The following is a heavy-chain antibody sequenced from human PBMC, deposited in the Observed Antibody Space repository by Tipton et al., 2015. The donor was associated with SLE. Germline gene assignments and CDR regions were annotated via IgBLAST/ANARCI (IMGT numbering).Heavy chain of an antibody. CDR1: GFTFSSYW. Sequence: SLRLSCAGSGFTFSSYWMHWVRQAPGKGLVWVSRINSDGSSTNYADSVKGRFTISRDNAKNTVYLQMNSLRAEDTAVYYCVKAGVAGAGRRDFDYWGQGTPVTVSS. CDR2: INSDGSST. V-gene: IGHV3-74*01. D-gene: IGHD3-3*01. J-gene: IGHJ4*02. CDR3: VKAGVAGAGRRDFDY.